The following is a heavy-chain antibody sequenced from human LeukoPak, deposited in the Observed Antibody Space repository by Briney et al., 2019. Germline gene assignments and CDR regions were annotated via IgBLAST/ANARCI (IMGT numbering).Heavy chain of an antibody. J-gene: IGHJ6*03. CDR2: ISSSGSTI. CDR1: GFTFSSYD. CDR3: ARDQYGSGDGYYMDV. Sequence: GGSLRLSCAASGFTFSSYDMNWVRQAPGKGLEWVSYISSSGSTIYYADSVKGRFTISRDNAKNSLYLQMNSLRAEDTAVYYCARDQYGSGDGYYMDVWGKGTTVTISS. V-gene: IGHV3-48*03. D-gene: IGHD3-10*01.